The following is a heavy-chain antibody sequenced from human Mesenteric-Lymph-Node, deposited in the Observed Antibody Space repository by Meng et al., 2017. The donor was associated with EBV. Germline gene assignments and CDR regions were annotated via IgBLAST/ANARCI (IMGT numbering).Heavy chain of an antibody. CDR2: ISYSGST. CDR3: ARTHFYDSSNYGFDY. CDR1: GGSISSGDYY. Sequence: QGPLKRAGPGLVKPSQTPSLPCTGSGGSISSGDYYWSWIRQPPGKGLEWIGYISYSGSTYYNPSLKSRVTISVDTSKNQFSLKLSSVTAADTAVYYCARTHFYDSSNYGFDYWGQGTLVTVSS. D-gene: IGHD3-22*01. J-gene: IGHJ4*02. V-gene: IGHV4-30-4*01.